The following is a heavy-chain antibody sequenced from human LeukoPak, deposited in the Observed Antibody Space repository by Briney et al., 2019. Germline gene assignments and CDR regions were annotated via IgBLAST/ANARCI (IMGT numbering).Heavy chain of an antibody. J-gene: IGHJ6*02. D-gene: IGHD4-17*01. CDR1: GFSFSTYG. Sequence: PGGSLRLSCAASGFSFSTYGMHWVRQAPGKGLEWVAVIWYDGSNKYFADSVKGRFTISRDNSKNTLYLEMNSLRAEDTAVYSCARANTVTSNYYYGMDVWGQGTTVTVSS. CDR3: ARANTVTSNYYYGMDV. CDR2: IWYDGSNK. V-gene: IGHV3-33*01.